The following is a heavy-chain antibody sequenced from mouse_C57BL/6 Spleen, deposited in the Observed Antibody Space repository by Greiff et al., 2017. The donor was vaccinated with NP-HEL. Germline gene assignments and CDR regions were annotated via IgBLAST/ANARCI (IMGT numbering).Heavy chain of an antibody. D-gene: IGHD2-1*01. CDR1: GFTFSDYY. CDR2: INYDGSST. CDR3: AREDYGNWGFDV. J-gene: IGHJ1*03. V-gene: IGHV5-16*01. Sequence: EVQLVESDGGLVQPGSSMKLSCTASGFTFSDYYMAWVRQVPEKGLEWVANINYDGSSTYYLDSLKSRFIISRDNAKNILYLQMSSLKSEDTATYYCAREDYGNWGFDVWGTGTTVTVSS.